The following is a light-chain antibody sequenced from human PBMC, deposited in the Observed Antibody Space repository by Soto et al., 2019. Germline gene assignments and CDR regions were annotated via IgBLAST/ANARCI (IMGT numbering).Light chain of an antibody. CDR2: EVS. Sequence: QSALTQPASVSGSPGQSITISCTGTSSDVGSYNLVSWYQQHPGKAPKLMIYEVSKRPSGVSNRFSGSKSGNTASLTISGLQAEDEADYYCCSYAGSSPYVFGTGTKVTF. CDR3: CSYAGSSPYV. V-gene: IGLV2-23*02. CDR1: SSDVGSYNL. J-gene: IGLJ1*01.